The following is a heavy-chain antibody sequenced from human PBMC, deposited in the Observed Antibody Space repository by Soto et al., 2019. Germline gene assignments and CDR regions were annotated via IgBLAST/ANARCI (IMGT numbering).Heavy chain of an antibody. Sequence: PGGSLRLSCAASGFTLRTYAMHWVRQAPGKGLEYISAISSNGGSTFYADSVQGRFTISRDNSKNTLYLQVGSLRAEDMAVYYCARSIHDFWSGYAKGFFDYWGQGTMVTVSS. J-gene: IGHJ4*02. CDR2: ISSNGGST. V-gene: IGHV3-64*02. D-gene: IGHD3-3*01. CDR1: GFTLRTYA. CDR3: ARSIHDFWSGYAKGFFDY.